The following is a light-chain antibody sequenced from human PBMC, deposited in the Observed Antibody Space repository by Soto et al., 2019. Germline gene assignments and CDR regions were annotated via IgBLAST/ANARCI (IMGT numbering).Light chain of an antibody. CDR2: DAS. J-gene: IGKJ1*01. CDR1: QSISSW. CDR3: QQYNSYPWT. Sequence: ASVGDRVTITCRASQSISSWLAWYQQKPGKAPKLLIYDASSLESGVPSRFSGSGSGTEFTLTITSLQPDDFATYYCQQYNSYPWTFGQGTKVDIK. V-gene: IGKV1-5*01.